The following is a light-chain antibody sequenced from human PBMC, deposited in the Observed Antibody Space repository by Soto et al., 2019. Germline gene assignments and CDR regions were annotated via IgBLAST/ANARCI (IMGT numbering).Light chain of an antibody. J-gene: IGKJ1*01. CDR3: QNYGSTPWK. CDR2: GAS. Sequence: EVVLTHSPGTLSFSAVEIATLSCSSSQSVSSSYLAWYQQKPGQAPRLLIYGASSRATDIPDRITGSGSGTDFTLTISRLEPEDFAVYYCQNYGSTPWKSGQGTKVDIK. CDR1: QSVSSSY. V-gene: IGKV3-20*01.